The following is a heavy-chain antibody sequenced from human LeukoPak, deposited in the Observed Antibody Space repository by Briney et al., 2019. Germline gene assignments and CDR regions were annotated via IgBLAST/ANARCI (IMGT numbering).Heavy chain of an antibody. J-gene: IGHJ4*02. D-gene: IGHD3-22*01. Sequence: PGGSLRLSCAASGFTFITYWMHWVRQAPGKGLVWVSSISSSSSYIYYADSVKGRFTISRDNAKNSLYLQMNSLRAEDTAVYYCARARYDSSGYYSGTYDYWGQGTLVTVSS. V-gene: IGHV3-21*01. CDR1: GFTFITYW. CDR3: ARARYDSSGYYSGTYDY. CDR2: ISSSSSYI.